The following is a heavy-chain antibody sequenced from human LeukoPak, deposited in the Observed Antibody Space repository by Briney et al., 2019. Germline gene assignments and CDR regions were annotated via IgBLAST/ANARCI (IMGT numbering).Heavy chain of an antibody. CDR2: IYYSGST. CDR1: GGSISSSSYY. D-gene: IGHD6-13*01. CDR3: ARGIYSSPKYYYYYYGMDV. V-gene: IGHV4-39*01. Sequence: PSETLSLTCTVSGGSISSSSYYWGWIRQPPGKGLEWIGSIYYSGSTYYNPSLKSRVTISVDTSKNQFSLKLSSVTAADTAVYYCARGIYSSPKYYYYYYGMDVWGQGTTVTVSS. J-gene: IGHJ6*02.